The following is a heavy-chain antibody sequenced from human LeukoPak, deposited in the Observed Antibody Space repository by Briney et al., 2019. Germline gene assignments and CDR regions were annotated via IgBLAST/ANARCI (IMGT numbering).Heavy chain of an antibody. Sequence: PSETLSLTCTVSGGSISSSSHYWGWIRQPPGTGLEWIGSMYYRGSTYHNPSLKSRVTISVDTSKNQFSLKLSSVTAADTAVYYCARDLSGRLWQQLRGGFDYWGQGTLVTVSS. J-gene: IGHJ4*02. V-gene: IGHV4-39*07. CDR3: ARDLSGRLWQQLRGGFDY. CDR1: GGSISSSSHY. D-gene: IGHD6-13*01. CDR2: MYYRGST.